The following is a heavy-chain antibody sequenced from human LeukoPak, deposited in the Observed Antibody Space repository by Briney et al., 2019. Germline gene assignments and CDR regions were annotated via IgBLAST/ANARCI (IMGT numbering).Heavy chain of an antibody. J-gene: IGHJ6*03. CDR3: ARESGIAAAGSYYYYYYYYMDV. CDR1: GGTFSSYA. Sequence: ASVKVSCKASGGTFSSYAISWVRQAPGQGLEWMGGIIPIFGTANYAQKFQGRVTITADKSTSTAYMELSSLRSEDTAVYYCARESGIAAAGSYYYYYYYYMDVWGKGTTVTVSS. CDR2: IIPIFGTA. V-gene: IGHV1-69*06. D-gene: IGHD6-13*01.